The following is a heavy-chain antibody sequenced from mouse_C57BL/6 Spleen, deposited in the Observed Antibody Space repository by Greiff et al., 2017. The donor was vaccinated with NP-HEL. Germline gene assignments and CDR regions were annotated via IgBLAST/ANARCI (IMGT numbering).Heavy chain of an antibody. D-gene: IGHD1-1*01. V-gene: IGHV7-3*01. J-gene: IGHJ2*01. CDR3: ARGDYGSSFFDY. Sequence: DVKLVESGGGLVQPGGSLSLSCAASGFTFTDYYMSWVRQPPGKALEWLGFIRNKANGYTTEYSASVKGRFTISRDKSQSILYLQMNALRAEDSATYYCARGDYGSSFFDYWGQGTTLTVSS. CDR1: GFTFTDYY. CDR2: IRNKANGYTT.